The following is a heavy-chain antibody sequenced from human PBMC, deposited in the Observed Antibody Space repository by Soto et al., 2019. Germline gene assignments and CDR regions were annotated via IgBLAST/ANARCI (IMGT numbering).Heavy chain of an antibody. CDR3: ACHLTGYGGGRDLYDI. CDR2: MNPNSGNT. V-gene: IGHV1-8*01. Sequence: ASVKVSCKASGYTFTSSDINWVRQATGQGLEWMGWMNPNSGNTGYAQKFQGRVTMTRNTSISTSYMELSSLRSEDTAVYYCACHLTGYGGGRDLYDIWGQGIMITVPS. J-gene: IGHJ3*02. CDR1: GYTFTSSD. D-gene: IGHD6-19*01.